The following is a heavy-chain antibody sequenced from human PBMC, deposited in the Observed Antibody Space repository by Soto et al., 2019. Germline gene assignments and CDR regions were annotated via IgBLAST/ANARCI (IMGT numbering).Heavy chain of an antibody. J-gene: IGHJ4*02. CDR1: GGSISSGDFY. CDR3: ARGELGRDYYFDY. CDR2: IYSSGSL. V-gene: IGHV4-30-4*01. Sequence: TLSLTCTVSGGSISSGDFYWSWLRQPPGKGLEWIGYIYSSGSLFYNPSLKGRVSISGDTSKNQFALQMRSMTDADTAVYYCARGELGRDYYFDYWGQGTLVTVSS. D-gene: IGHD7-27*01.